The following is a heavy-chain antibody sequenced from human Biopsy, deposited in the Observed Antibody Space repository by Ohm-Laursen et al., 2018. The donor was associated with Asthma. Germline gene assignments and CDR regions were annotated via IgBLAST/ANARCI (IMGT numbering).Heavy chain of an antibody. CDR3: TRDRFYNSVTSESFYYGVDV. V-gene: IGHV3-30*03. CDR2: ISYDGRET. D-gene: IGHD2-21*02. Sequence: SLRLSCAASGFRFPIYGMHWVRQGPGKGPEWVALISYDGRETGYVDSVKGRFTVSRDNFRNTVHLQMSSLRPEDSAVYYCTRDRFYNSVTSESFYYGVDVWGQGTTVTVSS. J-gene: IGHJ6*02. CDR1: GFRFPIYG.